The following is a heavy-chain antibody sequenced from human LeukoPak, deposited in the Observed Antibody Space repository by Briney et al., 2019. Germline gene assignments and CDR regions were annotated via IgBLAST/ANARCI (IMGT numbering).Heavy chain of an antibody. V-gene: IGHV3-48*04. CDR2: ISGGSTTI. J-gene: IGHJ6*02. Sequence: PGGSLRLSCAASGLTFSTYSMNWVRQAPGKGLEWVSYISGGSTTIYYADSVKGRFTISRDNAKNSLYLQMNSLRAEDTAMYYCARDYNMDVWGQGTTVTVSS. CDR3: ARDYNMDV. D-gene: IGHD5-24*01. CDR1: GLTFSTYS.